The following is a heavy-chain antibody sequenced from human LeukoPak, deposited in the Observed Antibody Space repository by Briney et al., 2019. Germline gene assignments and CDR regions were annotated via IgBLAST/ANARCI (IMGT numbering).Heavy chain of an antibody. D-gene: IGHD3-3*01. CDR2: FDPEDGET. CDR1: GYTLTELS. J-gene: IGHJ2*01. CDR3: ATARVGGWYFDL. V-gene: IGHV1-24*01. Sequence: ASVKVSCKVSGYTLTELSMHWVRQAPGKGLEWMGGFDPEDGETIYAQKFQGRVTMTEDTSTDTAYTELSSLRSEDTAVYYCATARVGGWYFDLWGRGTLVTVSS.